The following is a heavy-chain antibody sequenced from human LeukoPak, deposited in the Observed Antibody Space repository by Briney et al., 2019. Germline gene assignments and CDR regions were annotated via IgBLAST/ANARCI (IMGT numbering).Heavy chain of an antibody. CDR2: ISGYNGDT. Sequence: ASVKVSCKASGYIFTAYGISWVRQAPGQELEWMGWISGYNGDTKYAQELQGRVTMTTDTSTNTAYMELGSLRSDDTAVYYCAREDSGFPPDYWGQGTLVTVSS. J-gene: IGHJ4*02. CDR3: AREDSGFPPDY. CDR1: GYIFTAYG. V-gene: IGHV1-18*04. D-gene: IGHD6-19*01.